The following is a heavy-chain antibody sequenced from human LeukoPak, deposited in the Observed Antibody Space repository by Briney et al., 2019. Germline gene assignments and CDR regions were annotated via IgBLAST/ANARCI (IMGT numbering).Heavy chain of an antibody. CDR3: AKVSERLATVSNFDY. V-gene: IGHV3-30*18. Sequence: GRSLRLSCAASGFTFSSYGMHWVRQAPGKGLEGVAVISYDGSNKYYADSVKGRFTISRDNSKNTLYLQMNSQRAEDTAVYYCAKVSERLATVSNFDYWGQGTLVTVSS. CDR1: GFTFSSYG. J-gene: IGHJ4*02. D-gene: IGHD6-19*01. CDR2: ISYDGSNK.